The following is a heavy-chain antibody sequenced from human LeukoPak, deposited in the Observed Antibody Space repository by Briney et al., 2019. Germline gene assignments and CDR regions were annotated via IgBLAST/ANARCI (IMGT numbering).Heavy chain of an antibody. D-gene: IGHD3-3*01. CDR1: GGAISNYY. J-gene: IGHJ5*02. Sequence: PSETLSLTCTVSGGAISNYYWSWIRQPPGKGLEWIAYIFYSGSTNYNPSLKSRVTISVDTSKNQFSLKLSSVTAADTAVYYCARNYDFWSGYPSWFDPWGQGTLVTVSS. CDR2: IFYSGST. CDR3: ARNYDFWSGYPSWFDP. V-gene: IGHV4-59*08.